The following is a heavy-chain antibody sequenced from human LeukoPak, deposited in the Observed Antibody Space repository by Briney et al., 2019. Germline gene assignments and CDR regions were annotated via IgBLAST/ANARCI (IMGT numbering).Heavy chain of an antibody. V-gene: IGHV4-59*01. J-gene: IGHJ4*02. Sequence: SETLSLTCIVSGGSISNYHWSWIRQPPGKGLEWIGYVSYTGSTNCNPSLKSRVTMSVDTSRNQFSLNLSSVIAADTAMYYCARASTVTTWSLGYWGQGILVTVSS. CDR3: ARASTVTTWSLGY. D-gene: IGHD4-17*01. CDR1: GGSISNYH. CDR2: VSYTGST.